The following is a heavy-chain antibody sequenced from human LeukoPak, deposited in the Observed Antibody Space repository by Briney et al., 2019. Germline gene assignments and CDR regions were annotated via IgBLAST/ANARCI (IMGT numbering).Heavy chain of an antibody. CDR1: GGTFSSYT. J-gene: IGHJ5*02. D-gene: IGHD2-2*01. CDR3: AGYCSSTSCRRSWFDP. CDR2: IIPILSIA. Sequence: SVKVSCKASGGTFSSYTISWVRQAPGQGLEWMGRIIPILSIANYAQKFQGRVTITRDTSASTAYMELSSLRSEDTAVYYCAGYCSSTSCRRSWFDPWGQGTLVTVSS. V-gene: IGHV1-69*02.